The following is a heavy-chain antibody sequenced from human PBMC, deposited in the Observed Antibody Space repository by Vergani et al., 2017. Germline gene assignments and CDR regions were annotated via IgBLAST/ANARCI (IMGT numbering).Heavy chain of an antibody. D-gene: IGHD2-15*01. CDR1: GGSISSYY. J-gene: IGHJ4*02. V-gene: IGHV4-59*01. Sequence: QVQLQESGPGLVKPSETLSLTCTVSGGSISSYYWSWIRQPPGKGLEWIGYIYYSGSTNYNPSLKSRVTISVDTSKNQFSLKLSSVTAADTAVYYCARGYCSGGSCYIPYFDYWGQGTLVTVSS. CDR2: IYYSGST. CDR3: ARGYCSGGSCYIPYFDY.